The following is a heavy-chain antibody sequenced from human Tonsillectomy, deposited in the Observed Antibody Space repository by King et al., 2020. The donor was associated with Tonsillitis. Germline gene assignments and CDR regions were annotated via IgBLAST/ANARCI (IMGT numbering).Heavy chain of an antibody. J-gene: IGHJ3*01. CDR2: IWSDGSDK. V-gene: IGHV3-33*08. CDR1: GFTFSSYG. CDR3: AKPLSDCSGGNCYRPHAFDF. Sequence: VQLVESGGGVVQPGRSLRLSCAASGFTFSSYGMLWVRRAPGKGLEWVAVIWSDGSDKYYGDSVKGRFTISRDNSKNTLYLLMNSLRAEDTAVYYCAKPLSDCSGGNCYRPHAFDFWGQGTMVTVSS. D-gene: IGHD2-15*01.